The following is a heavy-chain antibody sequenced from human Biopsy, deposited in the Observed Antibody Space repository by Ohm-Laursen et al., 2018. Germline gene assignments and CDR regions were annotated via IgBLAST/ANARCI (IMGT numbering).Heavy chain of an antibody. CDR1: GFSFTGYY. J-gene: IGHJ2*01. CDR3: ARGRRHCSGTCSRWYFDL. CDR2: INPKSGDT. Sequence: GASVKASCKVSGFSFTGYYIHWVRQAPGQGLEWMGWINPKSGDTDYPQNFQGRVSMTRDTSISTAYMDMSRLRSDDAAVYYCARGRRHCSGTCSRWYFDLWGRGTLVTVSS. D-gene: IGHD2-2*01. V-gene: IGHV1-2*02.